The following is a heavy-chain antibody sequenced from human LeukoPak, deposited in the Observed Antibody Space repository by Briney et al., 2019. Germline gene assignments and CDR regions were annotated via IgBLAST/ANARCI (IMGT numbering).Heavy chain of an antibody. Sequence: SETLSLTCTVSGGSISSSSYYSGWIRQPPGKGLEWMGSIYYSGSTYYNPSLKSRVTISVDTSKNQFSLKLSSVTAADTAVYYCARHSTVWGVGGVDYWGQGTLVTVSS. V-gene: IGHV4-39*01. CDR1: GGSISSSSYY. D-gene: IGHD2-2*01. CDR3: ARHSTVWGVGGVDY. CDR2: IYYSGST. J-gene: IGHJ4*02.